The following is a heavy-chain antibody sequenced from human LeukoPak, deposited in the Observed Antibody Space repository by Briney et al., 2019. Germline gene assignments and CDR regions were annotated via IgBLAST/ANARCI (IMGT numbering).Heavy chain of an antibody. V-gene: IGHV3-30*04. Sequence: PGGSLRLSCAASGFTFSSYAMNWVRQAPGKGLEWVAVISYDGSNKYHADSVKGRFTISRDNSKNTLYLQMNSLRNEDAAVYYCARGTIQYDILTGLDYWGQGTLVTVSS. J-gene: IGHJ4*02. CDR1: GFTFSSYA. D-gene: IGHD3-9*01. CDR3: ARGTIQYDILTGLDY. CDR2: ISYDGSNK.